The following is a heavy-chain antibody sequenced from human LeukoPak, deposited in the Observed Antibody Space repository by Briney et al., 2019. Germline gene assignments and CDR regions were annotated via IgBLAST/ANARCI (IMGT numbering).Heavy chain of an antibody. CDR2: ISNGSYYI. V-gene: IGHV3-21*01. CDR1: GFTFSSCT. D-gene: IGHD6-13*01. CDR3: ASRAAVGAGYYMDV. Sequence: GGSLRLSCAASGFTFSSCTMNWVRQAPGKGLEWVSSISNGSYYIYYADSVKGRFTISRDNAKNSLYLQMNNLRAEDTAVYYCASRAAVGAGYYMDVWGKGTAVTVSS. J-gene: IGHJ6*03.